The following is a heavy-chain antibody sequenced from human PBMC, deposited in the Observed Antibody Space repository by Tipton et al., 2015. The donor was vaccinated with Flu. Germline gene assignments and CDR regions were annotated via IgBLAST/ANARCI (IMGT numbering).Heavy chain of an antibody. CDR1: GGSISSTSYY. V-gene: IGHV4-39*01. J-gene: IGHJ4*02. D-gene: IGHD1-26*01. CDR2: IYYSGTT. Sequence: TLSLTCTVSGGSISSTSYYWGWVRQPPGKGLEWIGSIYYSGTTYYNPSLKSRVTISGDTSKNQFSLKPNSVTAADTALYYCARRGIGGNYWGQGTLVTVSS. CDR3: ARRGIGGNY.